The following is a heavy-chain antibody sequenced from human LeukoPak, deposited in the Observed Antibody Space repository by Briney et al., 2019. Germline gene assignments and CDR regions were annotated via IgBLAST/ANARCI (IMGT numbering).Heavy chain of an antibody. CDR2: INPSGGST. CDR1: GYTFTSYY. V-gene: IGHV1-46*01. CDR3: ARDLWFGESVYYYGMDV. Sequence: ASVKVSCKASGYTFTSYYMHWVRQAPGQGLEWMGIINPSGGSTSYAQKFQGRVTMTRDTSISTAYMELSRLRSDDTAVYYCARDLWFGESVYYYGMDVWGQGTTVTVSS. J-gene: IGHJ6*02. D-gene: IGHD3-10*01.